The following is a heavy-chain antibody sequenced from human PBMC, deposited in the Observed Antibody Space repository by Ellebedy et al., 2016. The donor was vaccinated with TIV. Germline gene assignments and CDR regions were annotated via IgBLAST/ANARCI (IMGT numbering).Heavy chain of an antibody. Sequence: GESLKISCKGSGYTFTNYWIAWVRQMPGKGLEWMGFIYPGDSDTRYSPSSQGQVTISADKSINTAYLQWSSLKASDTAMYYCARLHGDYVDYWGQGTLVTVSS. CDR2: IYPGDSDT. J-gene: IGHJ4*02. V-gene: IGHV5-51*01. CDR3: ARLHGDYVDY. D-gene: IGHD4-17*01. CDR1: GYTFTNYW.